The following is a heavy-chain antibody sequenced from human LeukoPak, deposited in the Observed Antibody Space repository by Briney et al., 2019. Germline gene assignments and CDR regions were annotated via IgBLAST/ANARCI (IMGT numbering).Heavy chain of an antibody. D-gene: IGHD3-3*01. V-gene: IGHV3-21*01. J-gene: IGHJ6*02. Sequence: GGSLRLSCAASGFTFSSYSMNWVRQAPGKGLEWVSSISSSSSYIYHADSVKGRFTISRDNAKNSLYLQMNSLRAEDTAVYYCARDWAVLRFLEWLFYGMDVWGQGTTVTVSS. CDR1: GFTFSSYS. CDR2: ISSSSSYI. CDR3: ARDWAVLRFLEWLFYGMDV.